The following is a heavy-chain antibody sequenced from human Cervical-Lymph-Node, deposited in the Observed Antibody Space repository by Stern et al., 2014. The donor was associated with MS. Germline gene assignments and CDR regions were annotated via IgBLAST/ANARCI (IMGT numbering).Heavy chain of an antibody. CDR1: GGSFSGYY. Sequence: QLQLQQWGAGLLKPSETLSLTCAVYGGSFSGYYWSWIRQPPGKGLEWIGEINHSGSTNYNPSLKSRVTISVDTSKNQFSLKLSSVTAADTAVYYCARGLLLTVTTARGMDVWGQGTTVTVSS. J-gene: IGHJ6*02. CDR2: INHSGST. D-gene: IGHD4-17*01. V-gene: IGHV4-34*01. CDR3: ARGLLLTVTTARGMDV.